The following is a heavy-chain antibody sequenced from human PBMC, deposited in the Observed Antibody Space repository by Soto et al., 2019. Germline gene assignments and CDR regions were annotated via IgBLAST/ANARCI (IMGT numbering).Heavy chain of an antibody. CDR2: IRSKAYGGTT. D-gene: IGHD6-19*01. Sequence: LSCAASGFTFSSYAMSWVRQAPGKGLEWVGFIRSKAYGGTTEYAASVKGRFTISRDDSKSIAYLQMNSLKTEDTAVYYCTRDRIAVAGLDYYYYGMDVWGQGTTVTVSS. V-gene: IGHV3-49*04. CDR1: GFTFSSYA. CDR3: TRDRIAVAGLDYYYYGMDV. J-gene: IGHJ6*02.